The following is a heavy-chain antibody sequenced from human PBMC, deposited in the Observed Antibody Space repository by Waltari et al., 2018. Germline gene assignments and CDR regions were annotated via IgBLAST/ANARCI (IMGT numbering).Heavy chain of an antibody. CDR1: GFTFSRYW. Sequence: EEQLVESGGGLAQPGESLRLSCAASGFTFSRYWMDWVRQAPGKGLVGGYRISRDGSSTTYADSGKGRFTISRDNAKNTLYVQMNRLGAEDTAVYYCARVATKTYSSPVPGRPYYYGMDVWGQGTTVTVSS. J-gene: IGHJ6*02. CDR2: ISRDGSST. D-gene: IGHD3-22*01. V-gene: IGHV3-74*01. CDR3: ARVATKTYSSPVPGRPYYYGMDV.